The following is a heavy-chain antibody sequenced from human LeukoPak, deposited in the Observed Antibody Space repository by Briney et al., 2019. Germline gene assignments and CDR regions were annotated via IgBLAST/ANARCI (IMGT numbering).Heavy chain of an antibody. V-gene: IGHV3-33*01. CDR2: IWYDGSNK. CDR3: ARASGSYDY. Sequence: PGRSLRLSCAASGFTFSSYGLHWVRQAPGKGLEWVAVIWYDGSNKYYADSVKGRFTISRDNSKNTLYLQMNSLRAEDTAVYYCARASGSYDYWGQRALVTVSS. CDR1: GFTFSSYG. D-gene: IGHD1-26*01. J-gene: IGHJ4*02.